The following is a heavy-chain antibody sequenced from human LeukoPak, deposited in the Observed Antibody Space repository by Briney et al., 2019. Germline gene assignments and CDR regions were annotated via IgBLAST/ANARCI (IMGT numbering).Heavy chain of an antibody. D-gene: IGHD5-12*01. Sequence: PGGSLRLSCAASGFTFSNAWMSWVRQAPGKGLEWVGRIKSKTDGGTTDYAAPVKGRFTISRDDSKNTLYLQMNSLKTEDTAVYYCTTDYMWIAPLPYYMDVWGKGTTVTISS. V-gene: IGHV3-15*01. J-gene: IGHJ6*03. CDR1: GFTFSNAW. CDR3: TTDYMWIAPLPYYMDV. CDR2: IKSKTDGGTT.